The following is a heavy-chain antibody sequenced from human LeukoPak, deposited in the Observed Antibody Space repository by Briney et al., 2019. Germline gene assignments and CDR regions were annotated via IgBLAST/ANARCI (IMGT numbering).Heavy chain of an antibody. D-gene: IGHD3-10*01. CDR2: IYYSGST. CDR3: ARTYGSGSYYNEIWFDP. Sequence: SETLSLTCTVSGGSISSGGYYWSWIRQHPGKGLEWIGYIYYSGSTYYNPSLKSRVTISVDTSKNQFSLKLSSVTAADTAVYYCARTYGSGSYYNEIWFDPWGQGTLVTVPS. CDR1: GGSISSGGYY. J-gene: IGHJ5*02. V-gene: IGHV4-31*03.